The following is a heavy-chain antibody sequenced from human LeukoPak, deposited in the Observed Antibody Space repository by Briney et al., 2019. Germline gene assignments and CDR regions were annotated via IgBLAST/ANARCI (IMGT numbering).Heavy chain of an antibody. CDR1: GGSISSGGYS. D-gene: IGHD2-15*01. CDR2: IYHSGST. CDR3: ATDHYASGGPPHVDY. V-gene: IGHV4-30-2*01. Sequence: SSQTLSLTCAVSGGSISSGGYSWSWIRQPPGKGLEWIGYIYHSGSTYYNPSLKSRVTISVDRSKNQFSLKLSSVTAADTAVYYCATDHYASGGPPHVDYLGQGTLVT. J-gene: IGHJ4*02.